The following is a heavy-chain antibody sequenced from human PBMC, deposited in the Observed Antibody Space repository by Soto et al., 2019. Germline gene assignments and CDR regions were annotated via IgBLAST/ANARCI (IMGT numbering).Heavy chain of an antibody. V-gene: IGHV4-30-2*01. Sequence: PSETLSLTCAVSGGSISSGGYSWSWIRQPPGKGLEWIGYIYHSGSTYYNPSLKSRVTISVDRSKNQFSLKLSSVTAADTAVYYCGSRSTDFWSGYYFEYWCQGTLVTVSS. CDR3: GSRSTDFWSGYYFEY. CDR1: GGSISSGGYS. J-gene: IGHJ4*02. CDR2: IYHSGST. D-gene: IGHD3-3*01.